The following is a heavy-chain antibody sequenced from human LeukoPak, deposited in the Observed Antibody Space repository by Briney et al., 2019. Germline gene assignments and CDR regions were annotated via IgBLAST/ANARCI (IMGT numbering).Heavy chain of an antibody. V-gene: IGHV1-46*01. CDR3: ARSHYDFWSGSLNWFDP. Sequence: GASVKVSCKASGYTFTSYYMHWVRQAPGQGLEWMGLINPSGGSTSYVQKFQGRVTLTRDTSTSTVYMGLSSLRSEDTAVYYCARSHYDFWSGSLNWFDPWGQGTLVTVSS. CDR1: GYTFTSYY. D-gene: IGHD3-3*01. CDR2: INPSGGST. J-gene: IGHJ5*02.